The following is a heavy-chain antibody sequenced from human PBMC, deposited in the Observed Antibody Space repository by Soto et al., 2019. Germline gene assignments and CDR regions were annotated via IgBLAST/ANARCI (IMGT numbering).Heavy chain of an antibody. CDR2: IDPSDSYS. CDR1: GYSFPSYW. D-gene: IGHD3-22*01. V-gene: IGHV5-10-1*01. CDR3: ARPWYYDSSGYYYDY. Sequence: GESLKISCKGSGYSFPSYWISWVRQMPGKGLEWMGRIDPSDSYSNYSPSFQGHVTISADKSISTAYLQWSSLKASDTAMYYCARPWYYDSSGYYYDYWGQGTLVTVSS. J-gene: IGHJ4*02.